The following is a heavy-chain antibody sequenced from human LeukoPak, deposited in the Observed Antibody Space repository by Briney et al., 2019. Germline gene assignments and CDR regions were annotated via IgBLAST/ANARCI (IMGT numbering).Heavy chain of an antibody. CDR2: ISSSSSYI. CDR1: GFTFSSYS. D-gene: IGHD3-16*02. Sequence: GGSLRLSCAASGFTFSSYSMNWVRQAPGKGLEWVSSISSSSSYIYYADSVKGRFTISRDNAKNSLYLQMNSLRAEDTAVYYCARGGTGSYRHYYFDYWGQGTLVTVSS. V-gene: IGHV3-21*01. J-gene: IGHJ4*02. CDR3: ARGGTGSYRHYYFDY.